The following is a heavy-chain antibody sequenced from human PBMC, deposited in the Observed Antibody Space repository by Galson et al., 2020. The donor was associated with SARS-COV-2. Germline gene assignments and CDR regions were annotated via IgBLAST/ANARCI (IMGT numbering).Heavy chain of an antibody. D-gene: IGHD6-13*01. CDR2: IWYDGSNK. V-gene: IGHV3-33*01. CDR3: AREDLAAAGGAFDI. Sequence: TGGSLRLSCAASGFTFSSYGMHWVRQAPGKGLEWVAVIWYDGSNKYYADSVKGRFTISRDNSKNTLYLQMNSLRAEDTAVYYCAREDLAAAGGAFDIWGQGTMVTVSS. J-gene: IGHJ3*02. CDR1: GFTFSSYG.